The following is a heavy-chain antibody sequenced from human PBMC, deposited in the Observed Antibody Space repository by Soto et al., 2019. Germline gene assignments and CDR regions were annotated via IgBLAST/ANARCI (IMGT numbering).Heavy chain of an antibody. D-gene: IGHD6-13*01. Sequence: GGSLRLSCAASGFTFSSYGMHWVRQAPGKGLEWVAVISYDGSNKYYADSVKGRFTISRDNSKNTLYLQMNSLRAEDTAVYYCAKDGAGGSSWPYYYYYYMDVWGKGTTVTVSS. V-gene: IGHV3-30*18. CDR2: ISYDGSNK. CDR3: AKDGAGGSSWPYYYYYYMDV. CDR1: GFTFSSYG. J-gene: IGHJ6*03.